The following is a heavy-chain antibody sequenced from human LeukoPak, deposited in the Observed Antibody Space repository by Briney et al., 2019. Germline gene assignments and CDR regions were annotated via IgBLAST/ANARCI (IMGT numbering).Heavy chain of an antibody. Sequence: GRSLRLSCAASGFTFSGYAMHWVRQAPGKGLEWVAVISYDGSNKYYADSVKGRFTISRDNSKNTLYLQMNSLRAEDTAVYYCARGYCTNGVCYSPWFDPWGQGTLVTVSS. CDR2: ISYDGSNK. CDR1: GFTFSGYA. J-gene: IGHJ5*02. CDR3: ARGYCTNGVCYSPWFDP. V-gene: IGHV3-30-3*01. D-gene: IGHD2-8*01.